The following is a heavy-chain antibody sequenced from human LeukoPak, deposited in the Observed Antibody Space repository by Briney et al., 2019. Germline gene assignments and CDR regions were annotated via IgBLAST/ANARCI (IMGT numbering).Heavy chain of an antibody. CDR1: GGSISSYY. J-gene: IGHJ3*02. V-gene: IGHV4-59*01. Sequence: SETLSLTCTVSGGSISSYYWSWIRQPPGKGLEWIGYIYYSGSTNYNPSLKSRVTISVDTSKNQFSLKLSSVTAADTAVYYCARDLNGLAFDIWGQGTMVTVSS. CDR3: ARDLNGLAFDI. D-gene: IGHD2-8*01. CDR2: IYYSGST.